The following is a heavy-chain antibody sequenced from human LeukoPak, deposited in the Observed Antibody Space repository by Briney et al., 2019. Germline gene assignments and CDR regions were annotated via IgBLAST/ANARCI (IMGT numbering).Heavy chain of an antibody. D-gene: IGHD6-19*01. CDR1: GFTFSSYA. Sequence: GGSLRLSCAASGFTFSSYAMSWVRQAPGKGLEWVSAISDSGGSTYYADSVKGRFTISRDNSKNTLYLQMNSLRAEDTAVYYCAKDRGSGWSPFDYWGQGTLVTVSS. CDR2: ISDSGGST. CDR3: AKDRGSGWSPFDY. V-gene: IGHV3-23*01. J-gene: IGHJ4*02.